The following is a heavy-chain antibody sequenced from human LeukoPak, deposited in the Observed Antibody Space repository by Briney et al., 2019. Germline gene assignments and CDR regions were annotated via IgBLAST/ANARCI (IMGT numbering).Heavy chain of an antibody. CDR2: ISGSGGST. CDR1: GFTVITND. D-gene: IGHD3-16*01. CDR3: AKLAGDTATLAGDY. Sequence: PGGSLRLSCAASGFTVITNDMTWVRQAPGKGLEWVSGISGSGGSTYYADSVKGRFTISRDNSKNTLYLQMNSLRAEDTAVYYCAKLAGDTATLAGDYWGQGTLVTVSS. V-gene: IGHV3-23*01. J-gene: IGHJ4*02.